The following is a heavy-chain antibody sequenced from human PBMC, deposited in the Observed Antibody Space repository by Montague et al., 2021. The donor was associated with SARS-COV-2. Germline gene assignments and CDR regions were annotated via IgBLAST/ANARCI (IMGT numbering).Heavy chain of an antibody. J-gene: IGHJ4*02. CDR1: GGSISSYY. CDR2: IYYSGST. D-gene: IGHD5-18*01. V-gene: IGHV4-59*01. Sequence: SETLSLTCTVSGGSISSYYWSWIRQPPGKGLEWIGYIYYSGSTNYNPSLKSRVTISVDTSKNQFSLKLSSVTAADTAVYYCARGGGYSYGGIDYWGQGTLVTVSS. CDR3: ARGGGYSYGGIDY.